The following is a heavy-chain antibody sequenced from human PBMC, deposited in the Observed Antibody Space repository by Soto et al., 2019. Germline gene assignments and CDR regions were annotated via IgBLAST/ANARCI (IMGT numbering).Heavy chain of an antibody. J-gene: IGHJ5*02. Sequence: GGSLRLSCAASGFTLSTSAMHWVRQASGKGLEWVGRISSKANNYATVYGAPVKGRFTISRDDSKNTAYLQMNSLKTEDTAVYYFTKLDDILGALLDTWGRGTLVTVSS. D-gene: IGHD3-9*01. CDR3: TKLDDILGALLDT. V-gene: IGHV3-73*01. CDR1: GFTLSTSA. CDR2: ISSKANNYAT.